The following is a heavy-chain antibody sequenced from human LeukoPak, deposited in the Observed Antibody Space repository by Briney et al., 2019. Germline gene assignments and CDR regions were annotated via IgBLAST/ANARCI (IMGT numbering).Heavy chain of an antibody. V-gene: IGHV4-30-2*01. Sequence: PSQTLSLTCAVSGGSISSGGYSWSWIRQPPGKGLEWIGYIYHSGSTYYNPSLKSRVTISVDRPKNQFSLKLSSVTAADTAVYYCARGGGQITMVRGVLRPFDYWGQGTLVTVSS. CDR1: GGSISSGGYS. CDR3: ARGGGQITMVRGVLRPFDY. J-gene: IGHJ4*02. CDR2: IYHSGST. D-gene: IGHD3-10*01.